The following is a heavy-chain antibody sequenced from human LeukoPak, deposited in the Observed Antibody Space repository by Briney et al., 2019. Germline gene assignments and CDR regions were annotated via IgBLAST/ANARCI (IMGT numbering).Heavy chain of an antibody. V-gene: IGHV3-30*18. D-gene: IGHD5/OR15-5a*01. CDR2: ISYDGSNK. Sequence: GGSLRLSCAASGFTFSSYGMHWVRQAPGKGLEWVAVISYDGSNKYYADSVKGRFTISRDNSKNTLYLQMNSPRAEDTAVYYCAKLSASTTYSVDYWGQGTLVTVSS. CDR1: GFTFSSYG. J-gene: IGHJ4*02. CDR3: AKLSASTTYSVDY.